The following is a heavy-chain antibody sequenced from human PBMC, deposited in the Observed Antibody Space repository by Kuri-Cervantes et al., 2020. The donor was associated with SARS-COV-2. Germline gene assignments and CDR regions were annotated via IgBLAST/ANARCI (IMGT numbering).Heavy chain of an antibody. CDR3: ASAIMTTVSPFDY. J-gene: IGHJ4*02. Sequence: GESLKISCAASGFTVSSNYMSWVRQAPGKGLEWVSVIYSGGSTYYADSVKGRFTLSRDNAKNMLFLQMNSLRAEDTAVYFCASAIMTTVSPFDYWGQGTLVTVSS. D-gene: IGHD4-11*01. V-gene: IGHV3-53*01. CDR2: IYSGGST. CDR1: GFTVSSNY.